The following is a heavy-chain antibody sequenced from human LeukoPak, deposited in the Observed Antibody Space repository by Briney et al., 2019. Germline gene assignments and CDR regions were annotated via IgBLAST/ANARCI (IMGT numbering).Heavy chain of an antibody. J-gene: IGHJ3*02. CDR2: IWYDGSNK. V-gene: IGHV3-33*01. CDR1: GFTFSSYG. D-gene: IGHD6-19*01. CDR3: ATPFDRWLVLVPI. Sequence: PGRSLRLSCAASGFTFSSYGMHWVRQAPGKGLEWVAVIWYDGSNKYYADSVKGRFTISRDNSKNTLYLQMNGLRAEDTAVYYCATPFDRWLVLVPIWGQGTMVTVSS.